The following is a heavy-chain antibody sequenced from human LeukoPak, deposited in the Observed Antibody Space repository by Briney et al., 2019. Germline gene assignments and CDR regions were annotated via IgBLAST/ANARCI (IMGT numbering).Heavy chain of an antibody. CDR2: IIPIFGTA. J-gene: IGHJ4*02. V-gene: IGHV1-69*05. Sequence: SVKVSCKASGGTFSRYAISWVRQAPGHGLEWLGRIIPIFGTANYAQKFQGRVTSTTDESTSTAYMELSSLRSEDTAVYYCAREVSAAGTHFDYWGQGTLVTVSS. CDR1: GGTFSRYA. CDR3: AREVSAAGTHFDY. D-gene: IGHD6-13*01.